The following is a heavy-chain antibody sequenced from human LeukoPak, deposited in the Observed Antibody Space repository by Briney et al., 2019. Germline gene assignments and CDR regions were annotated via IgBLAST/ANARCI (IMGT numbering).Heavy chain of an antibody. J-gene: IGHJ4*02. CDR3: ARVPRWGGYSSGWYRDY. D-gene: IGHD6-19*01. CDR1: GYTFTSYD. CDR2: MNPNSGNT. V-gene: IGHV1-8*01. Sequence: ASVKVSCKASGYTFTSYDINWVRQATGQGLEWMGWMNPNSGNTGYAQKFQGRVTMTTDTSTSTAYMELRSLRSDDTAVYYCARVPRWGGYSSGWYRDYWGQGTLVTVSS.